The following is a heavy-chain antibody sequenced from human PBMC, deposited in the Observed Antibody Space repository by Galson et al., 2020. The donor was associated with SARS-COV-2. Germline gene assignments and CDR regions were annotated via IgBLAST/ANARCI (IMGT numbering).Heavy chain of an antibody. Sequence: SQTLSLTCTVSGGSISSGDYYWSWIRQPPGKGLEWIGYIYYSGNTYYNPSLKSRVTISIDTSKNQFSLKLSSVTAADTAVYYCARDGPRASNYYSYGVDVWGQGTTVTVSS. CDR2: IYYSGNT. CDR1: GGSISSGDYY. V-gene: IGHV4-30-4*01. CDR3: ARDGPRASNYYSYGVDV. J-gene: IGHJ6*02.